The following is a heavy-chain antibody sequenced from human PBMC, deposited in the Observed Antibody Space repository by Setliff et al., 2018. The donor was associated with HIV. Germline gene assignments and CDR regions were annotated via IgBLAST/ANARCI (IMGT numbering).Heavy chain of an antibody. D-gene: IGHD3-9*01. CDR3: ATDAYHDSLTGPTPGAFDI. CDR2: ISGDSGNI. V-gene: IGHV1-24*01. Sequence: ASVKVSCKVSGYTLSELSMHWVRQAPGQGLEWMGRISGDSGNIKYAVKTQGRVTLTVDTSTTTAYMELSSLRSEDTAVYYCATDAYHDSLTGPTPGAFDIWGQGTMVTVSS. J-gene: IGHJ3*02. CDR1: GYTLSELS.